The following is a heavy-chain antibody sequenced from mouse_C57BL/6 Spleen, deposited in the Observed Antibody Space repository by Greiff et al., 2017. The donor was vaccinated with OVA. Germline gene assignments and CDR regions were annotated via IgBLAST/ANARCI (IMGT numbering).Heavy chain of an antibody. CDR2: IDPNSGGT. D-gene: IGHD1-1*01. CDR3: VQGDYYGSSYGAMDY. Sequence: VQLQQPGAGLVKPGASVKLSCKASGYTFTSYWMHWVKQRPGRGLEWIGRIDPNSGGTKYNEKFKSKATLTVDKPSSTAYVQRSSLTSADSAVYYCVQGDYYGSSYGAMDYWGQGTSVTVSS. V-gene: IGHV1-72*01. CDR1: GYTFTSYW. J-gene: IGHJ4*01.